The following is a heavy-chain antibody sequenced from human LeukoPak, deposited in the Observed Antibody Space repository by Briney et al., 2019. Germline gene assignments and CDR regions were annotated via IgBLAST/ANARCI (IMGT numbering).Heavy chain of an antibody. J-gene: IGHJ5*02. CDR2: ISSSSNYI. V-gene: IGHV3-21*01. CDR1: GFTFSSYS. D-gene: IGHD4-11*01. Sequence: GGSLRLSCAASGFTFSSYSMNWVRQAPGKGLEWVSSISSSSNYIYYADSVKGRFTISRDNAKNSLYLQMNSLRAEDTAVYYCARDSIDYSNWFDPWAREPWSVSPQ. CDR3: ARDSIDYSNWFDP.